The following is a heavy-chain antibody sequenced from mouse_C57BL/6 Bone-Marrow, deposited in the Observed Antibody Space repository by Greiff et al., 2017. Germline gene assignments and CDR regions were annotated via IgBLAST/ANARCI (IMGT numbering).Heavy chain of an antibody. CDR2: INPNYGTT. Sequence: VQLQQSGPELVKPGASVKISCKASGYSFTDYNMNWVKQSNGKSLEWIGVINPNYGTTSYNQKFKGKATLTVDQSSSTAYMQLNSLTSEDSAFFYGARHGRLRLGWYFDVWGTGTTVTVSS. D-gene: IGHD2-4*01. CDR3: ARHGRLRLGWYFDV. CDR1: GYSFTDYN. V-gene: IGHV1-39*01. J-gene: IGHJ1*03.